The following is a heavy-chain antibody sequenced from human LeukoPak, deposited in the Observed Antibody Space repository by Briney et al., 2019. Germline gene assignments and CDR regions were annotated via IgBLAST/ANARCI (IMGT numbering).Heavy chain of an antibody. CDR3: ARHGPVRGVIGY. Sequence: PSETLSLTCTVSGGSISTSSYYWGWIRQPPGKGLEWIGSIYYSGSTYYNPSLKSRVTISVDTSKNQFSLKLSSVTAADTAVYYCARHGPVRGVIGYWGQGTLVTVSS. J-gene: IGHJ4*02. D-gene: IGHD3-10*01. V-gene: IGHV4-39*01. CDR1: GGSISTSSYY. CDR2: IYYSGST.